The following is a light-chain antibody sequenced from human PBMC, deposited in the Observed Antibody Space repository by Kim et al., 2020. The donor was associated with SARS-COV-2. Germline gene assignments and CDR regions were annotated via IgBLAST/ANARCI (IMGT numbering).Light chain of an antibody. CDR3: QQYNYWPPWT. CDR1: QSVSSY. Sequence: SPGERATLSCRASQSVSSYLAWYQHKPGQAPRLLIYGASTRATGIPARFSGSGSGTEFTLTISSLQSEDSAVYFCQQYNYWPPWTFGQGTKVDIK. J-gene: IGKJ1*01. CDR2: GAS. V-gene: IGKV3-15*01.